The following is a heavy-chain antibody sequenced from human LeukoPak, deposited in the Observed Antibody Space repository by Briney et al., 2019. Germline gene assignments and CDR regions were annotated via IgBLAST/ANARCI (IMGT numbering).Heavy chain of an antibody. V-gene: IGHV4-34*01. Sequence: SETLSLTCTVSGGSISSYYWRWIRQPAGKGLEWIGEINHSGSTNYNPSLKSRVTISVDTSKNQFSLKLSSVTAADTAVYYCARDHYDFWSGYYAYYFDYWGQGTLVTVSS. J-gene: IGHJ4*02. CDR3: ARDHYDFWSGYYAYYFDY. CDR2: INHSGST. D-gene: IGHD3-3*01. CDR1: GGSISSYY.